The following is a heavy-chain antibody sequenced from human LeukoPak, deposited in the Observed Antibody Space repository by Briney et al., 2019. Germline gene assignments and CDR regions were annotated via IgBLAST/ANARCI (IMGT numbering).Heavy chain of an antibody. J-gene: IGHJ4*02. CDR3: AKAAVYSNRLTPFDD. CDR2: LAGDGVNI. D-gene: IGHD2/OR15-2a*01. Sequence: PGGSLRLSCAASGFTFSIYGMHWVRQAPGKGLEWVALLAGDGVNIFYADSVKGRFTISRDNSKNTLYLQMNSLRPEDTAVYYCAKAAVYSNRLTPFDDWGQGTLVTVSS. CDR1: GFTFSIYG. V-gene: IGHV3-30*18.